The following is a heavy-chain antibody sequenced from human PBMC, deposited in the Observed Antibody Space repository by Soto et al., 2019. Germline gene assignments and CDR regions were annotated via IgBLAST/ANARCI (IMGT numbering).Heavy chain of an antibody. CDR3: TTAPLLMPYYYGMDV. CDR1: CFTIRNVC. V-gene: IGHV3-15*07. Sequence: PGGSLRLSCAASCFTIRNVCINWVRKAPGKGLEWVGRVKSKNDGGTTDYAAPVKGRFTISRDDSKNTLYLQMNSLKTEDTAVYYCTTAPLLMPYYYGMDVWGQGTTVTVSS. D-gene: IGHD2-8*01. CDR2: VKSKNDGGTT. J-gene: IGHJ6*02.